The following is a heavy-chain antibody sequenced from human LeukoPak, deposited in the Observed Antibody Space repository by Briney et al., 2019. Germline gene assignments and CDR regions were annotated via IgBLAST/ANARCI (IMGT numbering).Heavy chain of an antibody. Sequence: PGGSLRLSCAASGFTFDDYGMSWVRQAPGKGLEWVSGITWNGGSTGYADSVKGRFTISRDNAKNSLYLQMSSLRSDDTAVYYCARVLITMVRGVIIYENYFDYWGQGTLVTVSS. D-gene: IGHD3-10*01. V-gene: IGHV3-20*04. CDR3: ARVLITMVRGVIIYENYFDY. CDR1: GFTFDDYG. CDR2: ITWNGGST. J-gene: IGHJ4*02.